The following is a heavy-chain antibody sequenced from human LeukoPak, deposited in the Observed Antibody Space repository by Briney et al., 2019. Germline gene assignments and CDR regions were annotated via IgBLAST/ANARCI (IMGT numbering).Heavy chain of an antibody. J-gene: IGHJ4*02. CDR1: GGSISGRSYY. CDR2: MYYSGST. Sequence: KASETLSLTCTVSGGSISGRSYYWGWIRQPPGKGLEWIGSMYYSGSTYSNPSLKSRVTISVDTSKNQFSLKLSSVTAADTAVYYCARGQSSGPDWGYYFDYWGQGTLVTVSS. D-gene: IGHD6-19*01. V-gene: IGHV4-39*07. CDR3: ARGQSSGPDWGYYFDY.